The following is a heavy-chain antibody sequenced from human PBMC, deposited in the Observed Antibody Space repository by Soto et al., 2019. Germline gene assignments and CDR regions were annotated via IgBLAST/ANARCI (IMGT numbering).Heavy chain of an antibody. Sequence: GGSLRLSCAASGFSFNNYAMTWVRQAPGKGLQWVSAISPNGDSTYYADSVKGRFTISRDNSKNALFVQMNSLRAEDTAVYYCSKGAFAGYYYYGMDVWGQGTTVTVSS. V-gene: IGHV3-23*01. CDR2: ISPNGDST. CDR3: SKGAFAGYYYYGMDV. J-gene: IGHJ6*02. CDR1: GFSFNNYA. D-gene: IGHD3-16*01.